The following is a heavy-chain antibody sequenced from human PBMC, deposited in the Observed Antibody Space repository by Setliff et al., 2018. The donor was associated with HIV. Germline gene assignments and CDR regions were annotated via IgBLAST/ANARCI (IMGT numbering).Heavy chain of an antibody. CDR2: IGPYNART. V-gene: IGHV1-18*01. CDR3: ASSPGDYLFDY. CDR1: GYTFTNXX. Sequence: ASVKVSCKASGYTFTNXXXHWVRQAPGQGLEWMGWIGPYNARTEYAQKFQGRVSLTIDTYASTDYIAPSSPRPEDXAXXYCASSPGDYLFDYWGQGTLVTVSS. D-gene: IGHD4-17*01. J-gene: IGHJ4*02.